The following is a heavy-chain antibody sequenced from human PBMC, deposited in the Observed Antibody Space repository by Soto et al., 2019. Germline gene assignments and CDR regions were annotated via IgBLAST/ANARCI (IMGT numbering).Heavy chain of an antibody. Sequence: EVQLLESGGGLVQPGGSLRLSCAASGFTFSSYAMSWVRQAPGKGLEWVSAISGSGGSTYYADSVKGRFTISRDNSKNTLYLQMNSLRAEDTAVYYCARGEGVLRFLERVSDEYYYDGMDVW. D-gene: IGHD3-3*01. V-gene: IGHV3-23*01. J-gene: IGHJ6*01. CDR2: ISGSGGST. CDR3: ARGEGVLRFLERVSDEYYYDGMDV. CDR1: GFTFSSYA.